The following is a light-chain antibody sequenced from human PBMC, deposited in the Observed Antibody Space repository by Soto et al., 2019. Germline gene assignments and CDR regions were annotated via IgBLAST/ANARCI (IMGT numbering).Light chain of an antibody. CDR3: CSYAGSYPLV. V-gene: IGLV2-11*01. Sequence: QSALTQPRSVSGSPGQSVTISCTGTSSDVGGYNYVSWYQHHPGKAPKLMIYDVDKRPSGVPGRFSGSKSGSTASLTISGLQAEDEADYYCCSYAGSYPLVFGTGTKVTVL. J-gene: IGLJ1*01. CDR2: DVD. CDR1: SSDVGGYNY.